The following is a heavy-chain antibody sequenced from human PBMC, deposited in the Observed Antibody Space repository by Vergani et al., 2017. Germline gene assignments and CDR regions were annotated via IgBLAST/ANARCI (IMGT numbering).Heavy chain of an antibody. V-gene: IGHV3-21*01. J-gene: IGHJ1*01. CDR2: ISSSSSYI. CDR1: GFTFSSYS. D-gene: IGHD4-17*01. Sequence: EVQLLESGGGLVQPGGSLRLSCAASGFTFSSYSMNWVRQAPGKGLEWVSSISSSSSYIYYADSVKGRFTISRDNAKNSLYLQMNSLRAEDTAVYYCARGAGGYGDYFYWGQGTLVTVSS. CDR3: ARGAGGYGDYFY.